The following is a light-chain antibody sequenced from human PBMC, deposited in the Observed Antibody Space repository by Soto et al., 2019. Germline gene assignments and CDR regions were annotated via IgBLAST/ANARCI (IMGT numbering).Light chain of an antibody. CDR1: NSNIGTNP. CDR2: GNN. V-gene: IGLV1-44*01. CDR3: EAWDDSLNGDV. J-gene: IGLJ1*01. Sequence: QTVVTQPPSASGTPGQTVTMSCSGSNSNIGTNPVNWYQQFPGTAPTVLIFGNNQRPSGVPDRFSGSKSGTSASLAMSGLQSEDEADYFCEAWDDSLNGDVFGTGTKLTVL.